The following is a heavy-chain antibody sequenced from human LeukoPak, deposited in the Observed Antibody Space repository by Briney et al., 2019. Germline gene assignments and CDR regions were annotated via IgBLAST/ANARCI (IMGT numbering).Heavy chain of an antibody. CDR3: ARDHGPAAIRIDFDY. D-gene: IGHD2-2*02. J-gene: IGHJ4*02. Sequence: PSEALSLTCTVSGGSISSSSYYWGWIRQPPGKGLEWIGSIYYSGSTYYNPSLKSRVTISVDTSKNQVSLKLSSVTAAATAVYYCARDHGPAAIRIDFDYWGQGTLVTVSS. V-gene: IGHV4-39*07. CDR1: GGSISSSSYY. CDR2: IYYSGST.